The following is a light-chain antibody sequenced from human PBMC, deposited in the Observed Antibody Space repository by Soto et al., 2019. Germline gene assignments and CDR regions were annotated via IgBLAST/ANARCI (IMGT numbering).Light chain of an antibody. CDR3: CSYAGYV. CDR2: EAT. V-gene: IGLV2-23*01. CDR1: SSDVASYTL. J-gene: IGLJ1*01. Sequence: ALTQPASVSGSPGQSITISCTGTSSDVASYTLVSWYQQHPGKAPKLLIYEATKRPSGVSYRFSGSKSANTASLTISGLQADDEADYYCCSYAGYVFGTGTKITVL.